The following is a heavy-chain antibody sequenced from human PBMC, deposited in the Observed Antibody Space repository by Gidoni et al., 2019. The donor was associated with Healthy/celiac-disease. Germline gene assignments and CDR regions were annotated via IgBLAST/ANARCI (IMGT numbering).Heavy chain of an antibody. J-gene: IGHJ6*02. CDR3: ARGGKGDSHITIFGVAHYGMDV. CDR2: IYYSGST. CDR1: GGSISSGGYY. D-gene: IGHD3-3*01. Sequence: QVQLQESGPGLVKPSQTLSLTCTVSGGSISSGGYYLSWIRQHPGKGLEWIGYIYYSGSTYYNPSLKSRVTISVDTSKNQFSLKLSSVTAADTAVYYCARGGKGDSHITIFGVAHYGMDVWGQGTTVTVSS. V-gene: IGHV4-31*03.